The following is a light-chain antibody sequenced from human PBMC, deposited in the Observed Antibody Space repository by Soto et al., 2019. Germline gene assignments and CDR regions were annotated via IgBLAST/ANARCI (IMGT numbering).Light chain of an antibody. CDR1: QSLVHSDGNTY. CDR2: RVS. V-gene: IGKV2-30*02. CDR3: MQGTQWPRT. Sequence: DIVMTQSAVSLPVTLGQPSSIACISSQSLVHSDGNTYLNWFQQRPGHSPRRLVYRVSNRDSGVPDNFSGSGSGTNFTLKISSVEAEDIGVYYCMQGTQWPRTFGQGTKVDIK. J-gene: IGKJ1*01.